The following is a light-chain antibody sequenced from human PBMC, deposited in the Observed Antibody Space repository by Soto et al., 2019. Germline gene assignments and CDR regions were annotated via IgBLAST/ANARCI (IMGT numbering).Light chain of an antibody. CDR2: AAS. CDR3: QQIYSTPGT. J-gene: IGKJ3*01. CDR1: RTISSY. Sequence: DLQMTQSPSSLSASVGDRVTMTCRASRTISSYLNWYQQKPEEAPKLLIYAASTLQSGVPSRFSGSGSGTDFTLTISSLQPEDFATYYCQQIYSTPGTFGPGTKVDIK. V-gene: IGKV1-39*01.